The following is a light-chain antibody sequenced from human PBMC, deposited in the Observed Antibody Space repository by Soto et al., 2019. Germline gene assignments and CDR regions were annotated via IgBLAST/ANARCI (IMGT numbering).Light chain of an antibody. CDR1: SSDVGGYNL. V-gene: IGLV2-11*01. CDR2: DVS. Sequence: QSALTQPRSVSGSPGQSVTISCTGTSSDVGGYNLVSWYQQDPGKAPKLIIYDVSKRPSGVPDRFSGSKSGYTASLTISGLQAEDEADYYCCSRTSIDTGVFGGGTKLTVL. CDR3: CSRTSIDTGV. J-gene: IGLJ3*02.